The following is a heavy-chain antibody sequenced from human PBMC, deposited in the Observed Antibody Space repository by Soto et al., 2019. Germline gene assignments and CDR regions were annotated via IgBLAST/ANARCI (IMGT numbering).Heavy chain of an antibody. CDR1: GYSFTSYW. D-gene: IGHD2-2*01. V-gene: IGHV5-10-1*01. Sequence: GESLKISCKGSGYSFTSYWISWVRQMPGKGLEWKGRIDPSDSYTNYSPSFQGHVTISADKSISTAYLQWSSLKASDTAMYYCARQSIVVVPAAPYYGMDVWGQGTTVTVSS. J-gene: IGHJ6*02. CDR2: IDPSDSYT. CDR3: ARQSIVVVPAAPYYGMDV.